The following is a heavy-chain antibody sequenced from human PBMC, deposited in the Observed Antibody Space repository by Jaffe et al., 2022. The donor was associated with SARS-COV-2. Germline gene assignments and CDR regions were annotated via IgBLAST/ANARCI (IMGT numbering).Heavy chain of an antibody. CDR3: ARGNRRPHIVMVPPAADYYGMDV. D-gene: IGHD2-2*01. CDR2: IIPILNIT. Sequence: QVQLVQSGAEVRKPGSSVKVSCKASGGSFTSYSLSWVRQAPGQGLEWMGRIIPILNITNYAQKFQGRVTITADKSTSTVYMELFSLRSEDTAVYFCARGNRRPHIVMVPPAADYYGMDVWGQGTTVTVSS. J-gene: IGHJ6*02. V-gene: IGHV1-69*02. CDR1: GGSFTSYS.